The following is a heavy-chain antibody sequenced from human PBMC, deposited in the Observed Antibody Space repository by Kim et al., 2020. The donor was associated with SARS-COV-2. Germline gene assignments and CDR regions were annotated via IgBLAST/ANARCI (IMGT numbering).Heavy chain of an antibody. V-gene: IGHV3-53*01. CDR3: ARGDDYDILTGSGSPPGAFGY. CDR2: IYSGGST. D-gene: IGHD3-9*01. Sequence: GGSLRLSCAASGFTVSSNYMSWVRQAPGKGLEWVSVIYSGGSTYYADSVKGRFTISRDNSKNTLYLQMNSLRAEDTAVYYCARGDDYDILTGSGSPPGAFGYWGQGTLVTVSS. CDR1: GFTVSSNY. J-gene: IGHJ4*02.